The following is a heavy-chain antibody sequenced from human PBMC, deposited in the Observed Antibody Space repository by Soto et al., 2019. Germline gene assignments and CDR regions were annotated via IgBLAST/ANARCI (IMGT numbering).Heavy chain of an antibody. D-gene: IGHD4-17*01. CDR2: IYYSGST. V-gene: IGHV4-31*03. CDR3: ARDQATLTRAGYFDY. Sequence: QVQLQESGPGLVKPSQTLSLTCTVSGGSISSGGYYWSWIRQHPGKGLEWIGYIYYSGSTYYNPSLKSRVTISVDTSKNPFSLKLSSVTAADTAVYYCARDQATLTRAGYFDYWGQGTLVTVSS. J-gene: IGHJ4*02. CDR1: GGSISSGGYY.